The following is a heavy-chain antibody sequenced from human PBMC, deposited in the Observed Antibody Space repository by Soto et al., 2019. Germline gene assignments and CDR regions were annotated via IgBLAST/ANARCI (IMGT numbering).Heavy chain of an antibody. V-gene: IGHV3-30*03. CDR1: GFTFSYHA. J-gene: IGHJ4*02. Sequence: QVQLVESGGGLGPPGRSRRLSCAVSGFTFSYHAMHWVRRAPGAGLAWVALISSDGSVANYADSVKGRFTISRDNSRHTLYLQMNNLRSEDTAIYYCVRDNGSPGSPFDSWGQGTLVTVSS. D-gene: IGHD1-26*01. CDR3: VRDNGSPGSPFDS. CDR2: ISSDGSVA.